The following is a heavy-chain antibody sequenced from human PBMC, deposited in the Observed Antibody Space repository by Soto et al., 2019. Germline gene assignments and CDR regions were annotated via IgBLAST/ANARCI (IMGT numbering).Heavy chain of an antibody. CDR1: GGTFSSYA. CDR3: ATDSSIAARRGNYYYYYGMDV. J-gene: IGHJ6*02. Sequence: GASVKVSCKASGGTFSSYAISWVRQAPGRGLEWMGGIIPIFGTANYAQKFQGRVTITADESTSTAYMELSSLRSEDTAVYYCATDSSIAARRGNYYYYYGMDVWGQGTTVTVS. CDR2: IIPIFGTA. V-gene: IGHV1-69*13. D-gene: IGHD6-6*01.